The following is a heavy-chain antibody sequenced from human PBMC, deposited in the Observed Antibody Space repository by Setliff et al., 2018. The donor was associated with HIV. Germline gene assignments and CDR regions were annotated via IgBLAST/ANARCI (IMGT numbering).Heavy chain of an antibody. V-gene: IGHV4-59*01. CDR1: GGSIGSYH. J-gene: IGHJ6*03. CDR2: IRHSGYT. CDR3: AREFSERSPNPDHYYYYMDV. Sequence: NPSETLSLTCNVSGGSIGSYHWAWIRQSPGKGLEYIGNIRHSGYTNYNPSLKSRLNMSVDTSNYQISLKLTAVTAADTAVYYCAREFSERSPNPDHYYYYMDVWGKGTTVTVS. D-gene: IGHD6-19*01.